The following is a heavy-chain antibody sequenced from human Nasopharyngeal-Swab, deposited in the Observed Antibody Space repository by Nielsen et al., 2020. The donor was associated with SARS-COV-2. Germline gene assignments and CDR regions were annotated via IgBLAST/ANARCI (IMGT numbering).Heavy chain of an antibody. J-gene: IGHJ4*02. CDR3: ARRRGYSGYAYLDY. Sequence: WIHQPPGEGLEWIGEIKHSGSTNYNPSLKSRVTISVDTSKNQFSLKLSSVTAADTAVYYCARRRGYSGYAYLDYWGQGTLVTVSS. D-gene: IGHD5-12*01. CDR2: IKHSGST. V-gene: IGHV4-34*01.